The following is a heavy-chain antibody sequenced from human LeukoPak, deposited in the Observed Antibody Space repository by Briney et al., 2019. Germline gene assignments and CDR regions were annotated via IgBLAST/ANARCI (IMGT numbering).Heavy chain of an antibody. CDR3: ARRARIAAAGLNWFDP. CDR2: MNPNSGNT. Sequence: VASVKVSCKASGYTFTSYDINWVRQATGQGLEWMGWMNPNSGNTGYAQKFQGRVTMTRNTSISTAYMELSSLRSEDTAVYYRARRARIAAAGLNWFDPWGQGTLVTVSS. V-gene: IGHV1-8*01. CDR1: GYTFTSYD. J-gene: IGHJ5*02. D-gene: IGHD6-13*01.